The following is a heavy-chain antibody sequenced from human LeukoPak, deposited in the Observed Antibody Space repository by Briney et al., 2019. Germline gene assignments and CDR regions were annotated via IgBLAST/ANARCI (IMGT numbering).Heavy chain of an antibody. CDR1: GFTFSTYW. J-gene: IGHJ4*02. D-gene: IGHD2-15*01. Sequence: GGSLRLSCAASGFTFSTYWMHWVRQAPGKGLVWVSRANGDGSDTSYADSVKGRFTISRDNAKNTLYLQMNSLRAEDTAVYYCSRSATGGFFDSWGQGTLVTVSS. CDR2: ANGDGSDT. V-gene: IGHV3-74*01. CDR3: SRSATGGFFDS.